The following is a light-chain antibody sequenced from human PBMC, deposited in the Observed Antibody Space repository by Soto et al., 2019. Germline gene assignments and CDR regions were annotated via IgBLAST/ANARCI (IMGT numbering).Light chain of an antibody. CDR3: QQRNIWPPVT. CDR1: QSVSSK. CDR2: GAS. V-gene: IGKV3D-15*01. Sequence: ETVMTQSPATLSVSPGESATLSCMASQSVSSKLAWYQQKPGQAPRLLIYGASTRATGIPARFSGSGSGTDFTLSISSLQSEDSAVYYCQQRNIWPPVTFCQGTRLEIK. J-gene: IGKJ5*01.